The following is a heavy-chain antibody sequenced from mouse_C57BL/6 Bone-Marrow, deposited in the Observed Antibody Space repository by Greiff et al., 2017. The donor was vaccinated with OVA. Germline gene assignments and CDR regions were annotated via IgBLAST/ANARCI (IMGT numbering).Heavy chain of an antibody. CDR2: INPGSGGT. J-gene: IGHJ2*01. D-gene: IGHD2-12*01. Sequence: VQLQQSGAELVRPGTSVKVSCKASGYAFTNYLIEWVKQRPGQGLEWIGVINPGSGGTNYNEKFKGKATLTADKSSSTAYMQLSSLTSEDSAVYFCARKLTSDYWGQGTTLTVSS. CDR1: GYAFTNYL. CDR3: ARKLTSDY. V-gene: IGHV1-54*01.